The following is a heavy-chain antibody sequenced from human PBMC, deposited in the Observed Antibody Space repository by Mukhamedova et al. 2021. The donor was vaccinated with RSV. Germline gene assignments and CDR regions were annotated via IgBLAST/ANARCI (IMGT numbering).Heavy chain of an antibody. Sequence: QSTWGGLEWVSGISGIGDSTYYADSMKGRFTISRDNSKNTLYLQMNSLRAEDTAVYYCAKGADYDILTGYYSSFDYWGQGTLVTVSS. CDR2: ISGIGDST. CDR3: AKGADYDILTGYYSSFDY. J-gene: IGHJ4*02. V-gene: IGHV3-23*01. D-gene: IGHD3-9*01.